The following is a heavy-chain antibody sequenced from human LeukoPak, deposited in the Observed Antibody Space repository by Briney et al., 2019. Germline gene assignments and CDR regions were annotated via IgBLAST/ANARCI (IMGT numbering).Heavy chain of an antibody. CDR3: ARGNNPPYNSYYFMDV. J-gene: IGHJ6*03. CDR2: IIPLFVTP. CDR1: GVTFSSYP. V-gene: IGHV1-69*01. Sequence: SVKLSCKASGVTFSSYPISWVRQAPGQGLEWMGGIIPLFVTPKYAQNFQGRVTITADESTSTAYMEMSSLRSDDTAVYYCARGNNPPYNSYYFMDVWGKGTTVTVSS. D-gene: IGHD1/OR15-1a*01.